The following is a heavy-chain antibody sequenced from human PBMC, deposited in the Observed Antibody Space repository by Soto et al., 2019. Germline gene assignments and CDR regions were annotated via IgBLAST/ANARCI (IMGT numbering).Heavy chain of an antibody. CDR1: GYTFTSYD. J-gene: IGHJ6*03. V-gene: IGHV1-8*01. CDR2: MNPNSGNT. Sequence: GASVKVSCKASGYTFTSYDINWVRQATGQGLEWMGWMNPNSGNTGYAQKFQGRVTMTRNTSISTAYMELSSLRSEDTAVYYCARGFMDQRYYYMDVWGKGTTVTVSS. CDR3: ARGFMDQRYYYMDV.